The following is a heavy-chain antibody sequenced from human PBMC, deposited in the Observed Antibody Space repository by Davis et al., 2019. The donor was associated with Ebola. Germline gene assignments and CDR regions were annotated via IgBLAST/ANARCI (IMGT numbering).Heavy chain of an antibody. CDR2: INAVNGNT. Sequence: ASVKVSCTASGYTFTSYAMHWVRHAPGQRLEWMGWINAVNGNTKYSQKFQGIVTITADKSTSTAYMELRSLRSDDTAVYYCARDMGMVQEANWFDPWGQGTLVTVSS. V-gene: IGHV1-3*01. J-gene: IGHJ5*02. D-gene: IGHD3-10*01. CDR3: ARDMGMVQEANWFDP. CDR1: GYTFTSYA.